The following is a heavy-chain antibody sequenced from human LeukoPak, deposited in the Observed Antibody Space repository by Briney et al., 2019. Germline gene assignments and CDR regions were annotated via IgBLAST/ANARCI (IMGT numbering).Heavy chain of an antibody. Sequence: GGSLRLSCAASGFTFSSYSMSWVRQAPGKGLEWVSAITDSGGGTYYADSVKGRFTISRDNSKNTLYLQMNSLRAEDTAVYYCARDNWFDPWGQGTLVTVSS. CDR1: GFTFSSYS. J-gene: IGHJ5*02. CDR2: ITDSGGGT. V-gene: IGHV3-23*01. CDR3: ARDNWFDP.